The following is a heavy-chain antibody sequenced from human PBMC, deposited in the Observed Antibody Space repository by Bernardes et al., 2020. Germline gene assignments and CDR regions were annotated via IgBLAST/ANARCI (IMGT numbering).Heavy chain of an antibody. V-gene: IGHV4-4*02. CDR3: ARGFCSSTSCPGWFDP. Sequence: WESLRLTCAVSGGSISSSNWWSWVRQPPGKGLEWIGEIYHSGSINYNPSLKSRVTISVDKSKNQFSLKLSSVTVADTAVYDCARGFCSSTSCPGWFDPWGQGALVTVSS. CDR2: IYHSGSI. J-gene: IGHJ5*02. CDR1: GGSISSSNW. D-gene: IGHD2-2*01.